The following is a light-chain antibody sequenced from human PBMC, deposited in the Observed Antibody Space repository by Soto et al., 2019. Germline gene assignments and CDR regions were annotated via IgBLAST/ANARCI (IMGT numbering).Light chain of an antibody. V-gene: IGKV3-15*01. CDR3: QQDNNWSPWT. CDR2: GAS. CDR1: QSVSGN. Sequence: EIVRTQSPATLSVSPGERATLSCRASQSVSGNLAWYQQKPGQAPRLLIYGASTRATAIPARFSGSGSGTEFTLTISSRQSEDFAVYYCQQDNNWSPWTFGQGTKVEIK. J-gene: IGKJ1*01.